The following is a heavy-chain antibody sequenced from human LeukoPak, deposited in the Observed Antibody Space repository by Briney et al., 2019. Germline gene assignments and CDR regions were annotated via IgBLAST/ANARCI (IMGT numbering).Heavy chain of an antibody. CDR1: GGTFSSYA. CDR2: IIPIFGTA. Sequence: SVNVSCKASGGTFSSYAISWVRQAPGQGLEWMGGIIPIFGTANYAQKFQGRVTITTDESTSTAYMELRSLRSDDTAVYYCAREYCSGGSCYGIGDAFDIWGQGTMVTVSS. J-gene: IGHJ3*02. CDR3: AREYCSGGSCYGIGDAFDI. V-gene: IGHV1-69*05. D-gene: IGHD2-15*01.